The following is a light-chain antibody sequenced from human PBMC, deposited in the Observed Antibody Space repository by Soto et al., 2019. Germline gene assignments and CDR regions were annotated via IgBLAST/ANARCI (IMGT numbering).Light chain of an antibody. Sequence: DIQMTQSPSTLSASVGDRVTITCRASHSVSSWLAWYQQKPGKAPKSLIYDASILESGVPSRFSGSGSGTEFTLTISSLQPDDVATYYCKKYNSFSWTFGQRTKVDIK. CDR3: KKYNSFSWT. CDR1: HSVSSW. CDR2: DAS. V-gene: IGKV1-5*01. J-gene: IGKJ1*01.